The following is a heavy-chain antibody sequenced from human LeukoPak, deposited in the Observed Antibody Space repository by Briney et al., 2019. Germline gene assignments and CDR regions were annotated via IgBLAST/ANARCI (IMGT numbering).Heavy chain of an antibody. V-gene: IGHV3-9*03. CDR1: GFTFDDYA. CDR3: AKDATGTTGTTASYFDY. CDR2: ISWNSGSI. D-gene: IGHD1-1*01. Sequence: PGGSLRLSCAASGFTFDDYAMHWVRQAPGKGLEWVSGISWNSGSIGYADSVKGRFTISRDNAKNSLYLQMNSLRAEDMALYYCAKDATGTTGTTASYFDYWGQGTLVTVSS. J-gene: IGHJ4*02.